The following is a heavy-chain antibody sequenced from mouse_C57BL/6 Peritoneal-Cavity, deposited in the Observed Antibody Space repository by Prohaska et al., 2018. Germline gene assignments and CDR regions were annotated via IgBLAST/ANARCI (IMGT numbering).Heavy chain of an antibody. V-gene: IGHV1-75*01. CDR1: GYTFTDYY. CDR2: IFPGSGSS. CDR3: AKGTIDY. J-gene: IGHJ2*01. Sequence: QVHLQQSGPALVKPWASVKISCKSSGYTFTDYYIHCVKQLPGQGLEWIGWIFPGSGSSYYNEKFKGKATLTVDKSSSTAYMVLSSLTAEDSAVYFCAKGTIDYWGQGTTLTVSA. D-gene: IGHD2-14*01.